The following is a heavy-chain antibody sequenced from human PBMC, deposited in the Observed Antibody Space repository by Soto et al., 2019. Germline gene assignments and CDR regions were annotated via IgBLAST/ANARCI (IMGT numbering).Heavy chain of an antibody. D-gene: IGHD3-16*01. CDR3: ARNVKALVWRYYYAVDV. CDR2: LYDSGST. Sequence: SETLSLTCTVSGGSVSSGNYYWSWIRHPPGKGLEWIGYLYDSGSTYYNPSLKSRVTISVDTSKNQSSLKLSSVTAADTAVYYCARNVKALVWRYYYAVDVWGQGTTVTVSS. CDR1: GGSVSSGNYY. V-gene: IGHV4-61*01. J-gene: IGHJ6*02.